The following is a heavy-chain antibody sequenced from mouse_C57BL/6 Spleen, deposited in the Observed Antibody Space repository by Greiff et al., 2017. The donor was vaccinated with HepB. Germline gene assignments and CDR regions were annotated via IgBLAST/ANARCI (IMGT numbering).Heavy chain of an antibody. CDR1: GYTFTSYW. Sequence: VQLQQSGAELVKPGASVKLSCKASGYTFTSYWMHWVKQRPGQGLEWIGMIHPNSGSTNYNEKFKSKATLTVDKSSSTAYMQLSSLTSEDSAVYYCASRGAMVTSWFAYWGQGTLVTVSA. V-gene: IGHV1-64*01. CDR3: ASRGAMVTSWFAY. J-gene: IGHJ3*01. D-gene: IGHD2-2*01. CDR2: IHPNSGST.